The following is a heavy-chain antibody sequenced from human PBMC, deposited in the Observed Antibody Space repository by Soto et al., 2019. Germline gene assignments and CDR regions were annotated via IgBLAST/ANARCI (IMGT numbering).Heavy chain of an antibody. CDR3: AREEMATIQYYYYYYGMDV. J-gene: IGHJ6*02. CDR2: IIPIFGTA. D-gene: IGHD5-12*01. CDR1: GGTFSSYA. V-gene: IGHV1-69*06. Sequence: QVQLVQSGAEGKKPGSSVKVSCKASGGTFSSYAISWVRQAPGQGLEWMGGIIPIFGTANYAQKCQGRVTITADKSTSTAYMELSSLRSEDTAVYYCAREEMATIQYYYYYYGMDVWGQGTTVTGSS.